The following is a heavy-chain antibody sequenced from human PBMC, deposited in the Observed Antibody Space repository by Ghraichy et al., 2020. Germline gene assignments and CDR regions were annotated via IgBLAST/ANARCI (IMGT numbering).Heavy chain of an antibody. Sequence: SETLSLTCTVSGGSISSYYWNWIRQPPGKGLEWIGYIYYSESTNYNPSLKSRVTISPNTSKNQFSLKLTSVTAADTAVYYCARYPFASGWGYFDYWGQGTLVTVSS. CDR1: GGSISSYY. CDR2: IYYSEST. D-gene: IGHD3-10*01. V-gene: IGHV4-59*01. CDR3: ARYPFASGWGYFDY. J-gene: IGHJ4*02.